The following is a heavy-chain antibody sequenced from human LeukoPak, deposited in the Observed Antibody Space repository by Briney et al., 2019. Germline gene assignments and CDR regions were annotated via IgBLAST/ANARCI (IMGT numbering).Heavy chain of an antibody. CDR1: GFTISSNS. J-gene: IGHJ3*02. CDR3: ARGGSYLSAFDI. Sequence: HPGGSLRLSCTVSGFTISSNSMSWVRQAPGKGLEWVSIIYSGGSTFYADSVKGRFTISRDNSKNTLYLQMNSLRAEDTAVYYCARGGSYLSAFDIWGQGTMVTVSS. V-gene: IGHV3-53*01. D-gene: IGHD1-26*01. CDR2: IYSGGST.